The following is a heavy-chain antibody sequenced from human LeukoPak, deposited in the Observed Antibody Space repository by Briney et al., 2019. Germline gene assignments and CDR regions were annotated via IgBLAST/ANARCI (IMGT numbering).Heavy chain of an antibody. CDR3: TTDIVVVPAGMRGY. CDR1: GFTFINAW. D-gene: IGHD2-2*01. V-gene: IGHV3-15*01. J-gene: IGHJ4*02. Sequence: GGSLRLSCAASGFTFINAWMSWVRQAPGKGLEWVGRIKSKTDGGTTDYAGTVKGRFTILRDDSKKTLYLQMNSLKTEDTAVYYCTTDIVVVPAGMRGYWGQGTLVTVSS. CDR2: IKSKTDGGTT.